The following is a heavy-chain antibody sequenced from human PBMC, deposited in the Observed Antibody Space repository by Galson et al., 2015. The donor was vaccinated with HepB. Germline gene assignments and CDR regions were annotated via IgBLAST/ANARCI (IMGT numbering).Heavy chain of an antibody. D-gene: IGHD3-10*01. V-gene: IGHV3-33*01. Sequence: SGAEVKKPGGSLRLSCAASGFTFSSYGMHWVRQAPGKGLEWVAVIWYDGSNKYYADSVKGRFTISRDNSKNTLYLQMNSLRAEDTAVYYCARDKAYYYGSGSSYYFDYWGQGTLVTVSS. CDR2: IWYDGSNK. CDR3: ARDKAYYYGSGSSYYFDY. J-gene: IGHJ4*02. CDR1: GFTFSSYG.